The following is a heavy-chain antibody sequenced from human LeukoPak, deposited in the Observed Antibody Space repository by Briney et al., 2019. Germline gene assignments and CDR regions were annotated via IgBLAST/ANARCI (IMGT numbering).Heavy chain of an antibody. Sequence: PGGSLRLSCAASGFTFSSFEMNWVRQAPGKGLECVSYISSSGSTKYYADSVKGRFTISRDNAKNSLYLQMNSLRAEDTAVYYCARGYCSGGSCYSDGWFDPWGQGTLVTVSS. CDR2: ISSSGSTK. J-gene: IGHJ5*02. CDR1: GFTFSSFE. V-gene: IGHV3-48*03. CDR3: ARGYCSGGSCYSDGWFDP. D-gene: IGHD2-15*01.